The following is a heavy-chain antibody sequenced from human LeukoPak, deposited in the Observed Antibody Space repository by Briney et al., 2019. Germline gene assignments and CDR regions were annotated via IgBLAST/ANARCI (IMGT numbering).Heavy chain of an antibody. CDR1: GYSISSGYY. J-gene: IGHJ4*02. D-gene: IGHD5-12*01. CDR2: IYTSGST. Sequence: SETLSLTCTVSGYSISSGYYWGWLRQPAGKGLEWIGRIYTSGSTNYNPSLKSRVTISVDTSKNQFSLKLSSVTAADTAVYYCARDSRGYSGYDPPWYFDYWGQGTLVTVSS. CDR3: ARDSRGYSGYDPPWYFDY. V-gene: IGHV4-61*02.